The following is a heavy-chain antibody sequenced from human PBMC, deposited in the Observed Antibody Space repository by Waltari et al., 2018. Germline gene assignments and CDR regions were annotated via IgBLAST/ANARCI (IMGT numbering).Heavy chain of an antibody. CDR3: ARAYYDFWSGYYYYYGMDV. CDR1: GYSISSGYY. V-gene: IGHV4-38-2*01. CDR2: IYHSGST. Sequence: QVQLQESGPGLVKPSETLSLTCAVSGYSISSGYYWGWIRQPPGKGLEWIGSIYHSGSTYYNPSLKSRVTISVDTSKNQFSLKLSSVTAADTAVYYCARAYYDFWSGYYYYYGMDVWGQGTTVTVSS. D-gene: IGHD3-3*01. J-gene: IGHJ6*02.